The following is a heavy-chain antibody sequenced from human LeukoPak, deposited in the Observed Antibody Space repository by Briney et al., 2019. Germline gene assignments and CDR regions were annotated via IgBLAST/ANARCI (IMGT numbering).Heavy chain of an antibody. CDR2: ISGSGGST. D-gene: IGHD2-8*02. J-gene: IGHJ4*02. CDR3: TTDRKWCTYN. CDR1: GFTFSSRA. Sequence: GGSLRLSCAASGFTFSSRAMSWVRQAPGKGLEWVSSISGSGGSTYYADSVKGRFTVSRDNSKNTLFLQMNSLRVEDTAVYYCTTDRKWCTYNWGQGTLVTVSS. V-gene: IGHV3-23*01.